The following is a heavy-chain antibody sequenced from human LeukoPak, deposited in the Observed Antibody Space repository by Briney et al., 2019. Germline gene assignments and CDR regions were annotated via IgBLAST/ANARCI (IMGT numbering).Heavy chain of an antibody. CDR2: IKQDGSEK. J-gene: IGHJ3*02. CDR3: ARDPFWHGVDAFDI. D-gene: IGHD3-3*01. Sequence: GGSLRLSCAASGFTFSSYWMSWVRQAPGKGLEWVANIKQDGSEKYYVDSVKGRFTISRDNAKNSLYLQMNSLRAEDTAVYYCARDPFWHGVDAFDIWGQGTMVTVSS. V-gene: IGHV3-7*01. CDR1: GFTFSSYW.